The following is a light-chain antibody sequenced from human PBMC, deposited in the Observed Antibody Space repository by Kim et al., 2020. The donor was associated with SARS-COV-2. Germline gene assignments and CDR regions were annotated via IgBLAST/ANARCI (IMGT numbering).Light chain of an antibody. CDR3: QQYDTSSYT. CDR1: QSVSTRH. V-gene: IGKV3-20*01. J-gene: IGKJ2*01. Sequence: SPGYRATRSCRASQSVSTRHLAWYQQKPGQAPRLLIYTASIRAAGIADRFTGSGSGTDFTLTISRLEPEDSAVYYCQQYDTSSYTFGPGTKLEI. CDR2: TAS.